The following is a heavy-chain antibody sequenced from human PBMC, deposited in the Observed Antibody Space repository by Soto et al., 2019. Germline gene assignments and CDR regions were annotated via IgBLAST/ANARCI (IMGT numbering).Heavy chain of an antibody. J-gene: IGHJ4*02. CDR1: GGSISSGGYY. V-gene: IGHV4-31*03. Sequence: QVQLQESGPGLVKPSQTLSLTCTVSGGSISSGGYYWSWIRQHPGKGLEWIGYIYYSGSTYYNPSLKSRVTISVDTSQIQFPLKLSSVTAADTDVYYCARATSCGDQGQIDYWGQGTLVTVSS. CDR2: IYYSGST. D-gene: IGHD3-10*01. CDR3: ARATSCGDQGQIDY.